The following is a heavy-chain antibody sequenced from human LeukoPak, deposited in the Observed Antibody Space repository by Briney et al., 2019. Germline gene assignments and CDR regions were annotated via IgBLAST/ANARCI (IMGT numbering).Heavy chain of an antibody. CDR3: AIKRIRGNPFDY. CDR2: FHPSSGGA. D-gene: IGHD2/OR15-2a*01. J-gene: IGHJ4*02. CDR1: AYTFADHY. Sequence: VASVKVSCKAFAYTFADHYVHWVRQASGQGLEWMGWFHPSSGGAGYAPRFQGRVIMTSDTSISTAYMHLTRLRSDDTALYYCAIKRIRGNPFDYWGQGTLVTVSS. V-gene: IGHV1-2*02.